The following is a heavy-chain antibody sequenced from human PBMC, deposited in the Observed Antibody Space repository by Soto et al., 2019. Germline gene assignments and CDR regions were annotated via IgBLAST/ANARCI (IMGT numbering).Heavy chain of an antibody. CDR2: IYWDDDK. CDR1: GFSLDTWGVG. CDR3: ARALGAWGSYYFDH. J-gene: IGHJ4*02. Sequence: QITLKESGPTLVRPTQTLTLTCTVSGFSLDTWGVGVGWIRQPPGKAPEWLALIYWDDDKRYSPSLKNRLTITKDTYNNQLVLTVTNMDPVDTVTYYCARALGAWGSYYFDHWGQGTLVTVSS. D-gene: IGHD3-16*01. V-gene: IGHV2-5*02.